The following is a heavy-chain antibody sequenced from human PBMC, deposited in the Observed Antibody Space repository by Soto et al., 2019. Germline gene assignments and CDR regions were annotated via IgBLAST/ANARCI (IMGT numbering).Heavy chain of an antibody. V-gene: IGHV3-48*02. Sequence: PGGSLRLSCAASGFIFSTYPMNWVRQAPGKGLEWLSNIRSNNGDTYYAESVKGRFTISRDNARKSLYLQMNSLREEDTAVYYCSRVHQWAFDLWGQGALVTVSS. CDR3: SRVHQWAFDL. CDR2: IRSNNGDT. D-gene: IGHD1-26*01. CDR1: GFIFSTYP. J-gene: IGHJ4*02.